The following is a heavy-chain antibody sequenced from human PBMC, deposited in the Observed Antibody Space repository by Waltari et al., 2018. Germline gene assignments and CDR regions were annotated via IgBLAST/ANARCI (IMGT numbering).Heavy chain of an antibody. V-gene: IGHV4-38-2*02. CDR3: ASGPLIAAHGY. J-gene: IGHJ4*02. Sequence: HVQLQESGPGLVKPSETLSLTCTVSGYSISSGYYWGWIRQPPGKGLEWIGSIYHSGSTYYNPSLKSRVTISVDTSKNQFSLKLSSVTAADTAVYYCASGPLIAAHGYWGQGTLVTVSS. CDR2: IYHSGST. CDR1: GYSISSGYY. D-gene: IGHD6-6*01.